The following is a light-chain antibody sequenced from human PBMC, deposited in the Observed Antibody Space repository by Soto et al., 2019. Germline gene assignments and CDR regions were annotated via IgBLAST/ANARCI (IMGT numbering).Light chain of an antibody. CDR1: QSVATYY. CDR2: GAS. V-gene: IGKV3-20*01. J-gene: IGKJ1*01. Sequence: EIVLTQSPGTLSLSPGERATLSCRASQSVATYYLGWYQQKPGQAPRLLIYGASSRATGIPDRFSGSGSGTDFTLTISRLEPEDFAVYYCQQYGSSPWTFGLGTKVEIK. CDR3: QQYGSSPWT.